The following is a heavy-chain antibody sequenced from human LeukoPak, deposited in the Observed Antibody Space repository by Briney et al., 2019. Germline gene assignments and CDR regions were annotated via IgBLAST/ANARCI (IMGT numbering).Heavy chain of an antibody. CDR2: IYYSGST. Sequence: PSQTLSLTCTVSGGSISSGDYYWSWIRQPPGKGLEWIGYIYYSGSTYYNPSLKSRVTISVDTSKNQFSLKLSSVTAADTAVYYCASRGGWDDAFDIWGQGTMVTVSS. D-gene: IGHD1-26*01. J-gene: IGHJ3*02. V-gene: IGHV4-30-4*01. CDR3: ASRGGWDDAFDI. CDR1: GGSISSGDYY.